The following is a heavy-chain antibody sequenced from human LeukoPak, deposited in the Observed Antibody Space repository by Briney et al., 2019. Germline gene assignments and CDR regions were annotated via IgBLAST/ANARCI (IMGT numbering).Heavy chain of an antibody. CDR1: GYTFTSYG. CDR3: ARGIYSGYDLRVDYFDY. V-gene: IGHV1-18*01. Sequence: GASVNVSCKASGYTFTSYGISWVRQAPGQGLECMGWISAYNGNTNYAQKLQGRVTMTTDTSTSTAYVELRSLRSDDTAVYYCARGIYSGYDLRVDYFDYWGQGTLVTVSS. CDR2: ISAYNGNT. J-gene: IGHJ4*02. D-gene: IGHD5-12*01.